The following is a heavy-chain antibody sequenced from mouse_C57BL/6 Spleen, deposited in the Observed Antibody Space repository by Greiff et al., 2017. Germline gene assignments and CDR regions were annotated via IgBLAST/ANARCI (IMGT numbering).Heavy chain of an antibody. V-gene: IGHV1-72*01. Sequence: QVHVKQPGAELVKPGASVKLSCKASGYTFTSYWMHWVKQRPGRGLEWIGRIDPNSGGTKYNEKFKSKATLTVDKPSSTAYMQLSSLTSEDSAVYYCARAYGSSYGYFDVWGTGTTVTVSS. CDR1: GYTFTSYW. CDR2: IDPNSGGT. D-gene: IGHD1-1*01. J-gene: IGHJ1*03. CDR3: ARAYGSSYGYFDV.